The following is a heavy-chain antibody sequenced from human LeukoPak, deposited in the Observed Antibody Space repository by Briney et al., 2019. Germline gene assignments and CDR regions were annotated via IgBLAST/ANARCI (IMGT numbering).Heavy chain of an antibody. D-gene: IGHD3-22*01. J-gene: IGHJ4*02. CDR2: IYPGDSDT. CDR3: ARGLGYYYDSSGYQGYFDY. V-gene: IGHV5-51*01. Sequence: GESLKISFKGSGYRFTTYWIGWGRQMPGKGLEWMGIIYPGDSDTRYSPSFQGQVTISADKSISTAYLQWSSLKASDTAMYYCARGLGYYYDSSGYQGYFDYWGRGTLVTVSS. CDR1: GYRFTTYW.